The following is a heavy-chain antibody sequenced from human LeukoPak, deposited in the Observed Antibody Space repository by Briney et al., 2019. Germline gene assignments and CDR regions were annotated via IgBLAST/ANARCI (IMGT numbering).Heavy chain of an antibody. Sequence: SETLSLTCTVSGGSISSYYWSWIRQPAGKGLEWIGRIYTSGSTNYNPSLKSQVTMSVDTSKNQFSLKLSSVTAADTAVYYCARGSVISIAVYYFDYWGQGTLVTVSS. J-gene: IGHJ4*02. CDR3: ARGSVISIAVYYFDY. V-gene: IGHV4-4*07. D-gene: IGHD2-21*01. CDR1: GGSISSYY. CDR2: IYTSGST.